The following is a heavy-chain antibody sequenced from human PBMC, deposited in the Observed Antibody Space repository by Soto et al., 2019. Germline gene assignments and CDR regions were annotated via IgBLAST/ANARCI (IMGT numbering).Heavy chain of an antibody. CDR1: GGSISSYY. J-gene: IGHJ6*02. Sequence: SETLSLTCTVSGGSISSYYWSWIRQPAGKGLEWIGRIYTSGSTNYNPSLRSRVTMPVDTSKNQFSLKLSSVTAADTAVYYCAGGDGYSYGSDYYGMDVWGQGTTVTVSS. D-gene: IGHD5-18*01. CDR2: IYTSGST. CDR3: AGGDGYSYGSDYYGMDV. V-gene: IGHV4-4*07.